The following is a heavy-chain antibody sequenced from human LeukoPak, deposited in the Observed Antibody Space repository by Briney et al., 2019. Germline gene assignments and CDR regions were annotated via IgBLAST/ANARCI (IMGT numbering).Heavy chain of an antibody. CDR1: GFTFSSYW. D-gene: IGHD3-22*01. J-gene: IGHJ5*02. CDR2: IKQDGSEK. CDR3: ARGDLDPWLLWDNWFDP. Sequence: GGSLRLSCAASGFTFSSYWMSWVRQAPGKGLEWVANIKQDGSEKYYVDSVKGRFTISRDNAKNSLYLQMNSLRAEDTAVYYCARGDLDPWLLWDNWFDPWGQGTLVTVSS. V-gene: IGHV3-7*04.